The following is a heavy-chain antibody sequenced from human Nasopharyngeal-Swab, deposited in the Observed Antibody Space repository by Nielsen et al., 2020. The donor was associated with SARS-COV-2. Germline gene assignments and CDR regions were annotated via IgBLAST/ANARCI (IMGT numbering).Heavy chain of an antibody. Sequence: SETLSLTCTVSGDSISGYYWTWIRQPAGRGLEWIGRVYISGGGNYNPSLKSRVTMSVDTSKNQFSLKLSSVTAADTAVYYCAREGYYFGSGCYYFWGQGTLVTVSS. D-gene: IGHD3-10*01. CDR2: VYISGGG. V-gene: IGHV4-4*07. J-gene: IGHJ4*02. CDR3: AREGYYFGSGCYYF. CDR1: GDSISGYY.